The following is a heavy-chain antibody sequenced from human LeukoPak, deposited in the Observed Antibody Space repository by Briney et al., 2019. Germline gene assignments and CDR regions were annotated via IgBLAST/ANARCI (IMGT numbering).Heavy chain of an antibody. CDR3: VNDRGCYIGGNCYLYFEP. V-gene: IGHV3-48*02. CDR2: IGHTGTVM. D-gene: IGHD2-21*01. CDR1: GFTFSIHS. Sequence: PGGSLRLSCAASGFTFSIHSMNWVRQAPGKGLEWVSYIGHTGTVMYHADSVKGRFTLSRDNARNSLYLQMNSLRDEDTAMYYCVNDRGCYIGGNCYLYFEPWGEGTLVTASS. J-gene: IGHJ4*02.